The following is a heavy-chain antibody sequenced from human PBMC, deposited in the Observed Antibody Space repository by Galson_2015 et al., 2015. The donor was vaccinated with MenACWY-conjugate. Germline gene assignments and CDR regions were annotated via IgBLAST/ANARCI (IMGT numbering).Heavy chain of an antibody. V-gene: IGHV3-30*04. J-gene: IGHJ6*02. CDR2: ISYDGSNK. Sequence: SLRLSCAASGFTFSSYAMHWVRQAPGKGLEWVAVISYDGSNKYYADSVKGRFTISRDNSKNTLYLQMNSLRAEDTAVYYCARESPLGRFGDYYGMDVWGQGTTVTVSS. D-gene: IGHD3-10*01. CDR3: ARESPLGRFGDYYGMDV. CDR1: GFTFSSYA.